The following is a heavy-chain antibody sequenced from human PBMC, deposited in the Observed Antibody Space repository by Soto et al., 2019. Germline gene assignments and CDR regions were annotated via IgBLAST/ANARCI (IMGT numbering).Heavy chain of an antibody. CDR2: ISGSGSST. D-gene: IGHD3-10*01. Sequence: EVPVLESGGDLVQPGGSLRLSCAASGFTFTNYAMSWVRQAPGRGLEWVSSISGSGSSTFYAESVKGRFTISRDNSESTLYLQMNSLRADDTAVYYCAKGGALWFGGPVDYWGQGTLVTVSS. V-gene: IGHV3-23*01. CDR1: GFTFTNYA. J-gene: IGHJ4*02. CDR3: AKGGALWFGGPVDY.